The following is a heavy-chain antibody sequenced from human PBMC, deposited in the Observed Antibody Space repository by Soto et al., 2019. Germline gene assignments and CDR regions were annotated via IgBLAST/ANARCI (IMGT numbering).Heavy chain of an antibody. CDR3: ARSQGSSTSLEIYYYYYYGMDV. CDR2: IIPIPGTA. J-gene: IGHJ6*02. V-gene: IGHV1-69*01. CDR1: GGTFGSYA. D-gene: IGHD2-2*01. Sequence: QVQLVQSGAEVKKPGSSVKVSCKASGGTFGSYAISWVRQAPGQGLEWMGGIIPIPGTANYAQKFQGRVTIAADESTITAYMELSSLRSEDTAVYYCARSQGSSTSLEIYYYYYYGMDVGGQGTTVTVSS.